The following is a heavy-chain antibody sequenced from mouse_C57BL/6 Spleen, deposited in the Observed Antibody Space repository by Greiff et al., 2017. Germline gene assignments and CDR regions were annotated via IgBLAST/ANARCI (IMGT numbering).Heavy chain of an antibody. CDR1: GYTFTDYY. Sequence: VQLQQSGAELVRPGASVKLSCKASGYTFTDYYINWVKQRPGQGLEWIARIYPRSGNTYYNEKFKGKATLTADKSSSTAYMQLSSLTSEDSAVSFCARESITTVVEDPWYFDVWGTGTTVTVSS. CDR2: IYPRSGNT. CDR3: ARESITTVVEDPWYFDV. J-gene: IGHJ1*03. V-gene: IGHV1-76*01. D-gene: IGHD1-1*01.